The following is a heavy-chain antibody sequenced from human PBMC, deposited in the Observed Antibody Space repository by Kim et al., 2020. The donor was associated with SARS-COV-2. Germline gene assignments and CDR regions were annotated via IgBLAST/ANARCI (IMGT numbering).Heavy chain of an antibody. CDR1: GFTFSSYG. D-gene: IGHD6-19*01. CDR2: IWYDGSNK. CDR3: ARDFLQYSSGWYFGY. V-gene: IGHV3-33*01. J-gene: IGHJ4*02. Sequence: GGSLRLSCAASGFTFSSYGMHWVRQAPGKGLEWVAVIWYDGSNKYYADSVKGRFTISRDNSKNTLYLQMNSLRAEDTAVYYCARDFLQYSSGWYFGYWGQGTLVTVSS.